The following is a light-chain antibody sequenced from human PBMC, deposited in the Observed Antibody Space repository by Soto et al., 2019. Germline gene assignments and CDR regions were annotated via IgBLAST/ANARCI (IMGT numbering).Light chain of an antibody. CDR1: QGIGKD. J-gene: IGKJ5*01. V-gene: IGKV1-17*01. CDR2: DAS. Sequence: DIQMTQSPPSLSASVGDRVTITCRASQGIGKDLGWYQQKPGKAPKRLIHDASSLESGVPSRFSGSGSGTDFTLTISCLQSEDFETYYCQQYYSNVPITFGQGTRLEIK. CDR3: QQYYSNVPIT.